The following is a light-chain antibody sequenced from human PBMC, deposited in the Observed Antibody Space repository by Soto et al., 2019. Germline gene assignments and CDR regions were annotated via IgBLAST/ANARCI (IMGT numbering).Light chain of an antibody. CDR3: QSYDSSLVGSV. CDR1: SSNIGTGYD. J-gene: IGLJ1*01. Sequence: QSVLTQPPSVSGAPGQRVTIPCTGSSSNIGTGYDVHWYQQLPGTAPKIIIHSNSNRPSGVPDRFSGSKSGTSASLAITGLQPEDEADYYCQSYDSSLVGSVFGTGTKLTVL. CDR2: SNS. V-gene: IGLV1-40*01.